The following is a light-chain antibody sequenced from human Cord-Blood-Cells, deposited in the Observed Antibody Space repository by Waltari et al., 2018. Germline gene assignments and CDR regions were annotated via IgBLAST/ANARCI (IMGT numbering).Light chain of an antibody. CDR1: QSLVYRDGKTY. CDR3: KQGTQWPLT. CDR2: KVS. J-gene: IGKJ1*01. V-gene: IGKV2-30*01. Sequence: DVVMTQSPLSLPVTLGQPASISCRSSQSLVYRDGKTYLNWFQQRPGQSPRGLIYKVSNPDLWGPERFRGSWSGPDFNMKISRVEGGDGWVYYFKQGTQWPLTVGQGTKVEIK.